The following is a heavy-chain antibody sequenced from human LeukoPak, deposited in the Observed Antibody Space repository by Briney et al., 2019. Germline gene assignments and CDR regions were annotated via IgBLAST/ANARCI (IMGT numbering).Heavy chain of an antibody. J-gene: IGHJ1*01. CDR3: ARGRGRGLRAEYFQH. CDR1: GGSISSSSYY. Sequence: NTSETLSLTCTVSGGSISSSSYYWGWIRQPPGKGLEWIGEINHSGSTNYNPSLKSRVTISVDTSKNQFSLKLSSVTAADTAVYYCARGRGRGLRAEYFQHWGQGTLVTVSS. CDR2: INHSGST. V-gene: IGHV4-39*07.